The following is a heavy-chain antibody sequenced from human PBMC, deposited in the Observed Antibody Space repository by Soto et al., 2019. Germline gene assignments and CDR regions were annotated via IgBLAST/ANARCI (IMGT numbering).Heavy chain of an antibody. Sequence: EVQLLESGGGLVQPGGSLRLSCAASGLTFSSFAMSWVRQAPGKGLEWVSAISGSGGSTYYADSVKGRLTISRDNSKNMLYLQMNSVRAEDTALYYCANRVAEESWCSSTSCFLIAFDFWCQGTMVTVSS. D-gene: IGHD2-2*01. CDR2: ISGSGGST. CDR1: GLTFSSFA. J-gene: IGHJ3*01. CDR3: ANRVAEESWCSSTSCFLIAFDF. V-gene: IGHV3-23*01.